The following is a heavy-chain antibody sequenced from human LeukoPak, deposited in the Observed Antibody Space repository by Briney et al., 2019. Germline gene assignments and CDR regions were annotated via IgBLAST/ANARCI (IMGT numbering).Heavy chain of an antibody. V-gene: IGHV4-59*08. J-gene: IGHJ3*02. CDR3: ARLVLVGAIGAFDI. CDR1: GGSISSYY. CDR2: IYYSGST. D-gene: IGHD1-26*01. Sequence: SQTLSLTCTVSGGSISSYYWSWMRQPPGKRLEWIGYIYYSGSTNYNPSLKSRVTISVDTSKNQFSLKLSSVTAADTAVYYCARLVLVGAIGAFDIWGQGTMVTVSS.